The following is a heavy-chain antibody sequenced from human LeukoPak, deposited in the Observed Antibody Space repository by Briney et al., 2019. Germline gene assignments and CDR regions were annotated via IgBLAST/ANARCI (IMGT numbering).Heavy chain of an antibody. D-gene: IGHD1-26*01. J-gene: IGHJ4*02. CDR2: IYSSGST. Sequence: SETLSLTCTVSGGSISSYYWSWNRQPAGKGLEWIGRIYSSGSTNYNPSLKSRVTMSVDTSKNQFSLKLSSVTAADTAVHYCARELLSGSYRPFDYWGQGTLVTVSS. CDR1: GGSISSYY. CDR3: ARELLSGSYRPFDY. V-gene: IGHV4-4*07.